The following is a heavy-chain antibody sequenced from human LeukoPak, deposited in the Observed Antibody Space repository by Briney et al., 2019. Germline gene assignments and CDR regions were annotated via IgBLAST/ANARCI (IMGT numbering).Heavy chain of an antibody. CDR3: AKGAGPAMAYNWFDP. CDR2: ISWNSGSI. D-gene: IGHD2-2*01. Sequence: GGSLRLSCAVSGFTLEDYAMHWVRQAPGKGLEWVSGISWNSGSIGYADSVKGRFTISRDNAKNSLYLQMNSLRAEDMALYYCAKGAGPAMAYNWFDPWGQGTLVTVSS. CDR1: GFTLEDYA. V-gene: IGHV3-9*03. J-gene: IGHJ5*02.